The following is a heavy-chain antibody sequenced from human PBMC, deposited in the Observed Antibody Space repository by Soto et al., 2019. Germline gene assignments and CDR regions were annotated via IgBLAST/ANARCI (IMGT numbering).Heavy chain of an antibody. CDR3: VRKYPGTRPFDY. CDR1: GLSFNSYA. Sequence: ETLRLSCAASGLSFNSYAMNGVRQAPGKGLAWVSAIGTDGNTYYANSVKGRFTISRDNSRTTLYLQMNSLRVEDTALYYCVRKYPGTRPFDYWGQGTLVTVSS. CDR2: IGTDGNT. J-gene: IGHJ4*01. V-gene: IGHV3-23*01. D-gene: IGHD2-2*01.